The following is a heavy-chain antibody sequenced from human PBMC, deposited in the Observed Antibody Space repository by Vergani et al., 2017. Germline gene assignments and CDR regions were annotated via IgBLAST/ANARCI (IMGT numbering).Heavy chain of an antibody. CDR1: GFTVSSNY. V-gene: IGHV3-53*04. D-gene: IGHD5-12*01. CDR3: ARDRVDIVATTTYYYYYYGMHV. CDR2: VYSGGST. J-gene: IGHJ6*02. Sequence: EVQLVESGGGLVQPGGSLRLSCAASGFTVSSNYMSWVRQAPGKGLEWVSVVYSGGSTYYADSVKGRFTISRHNSKNTLCLQMNSLRAEDTAVYYCARDRVDIVATTTYYYYYYGMHVWGQGSTVTVSS.